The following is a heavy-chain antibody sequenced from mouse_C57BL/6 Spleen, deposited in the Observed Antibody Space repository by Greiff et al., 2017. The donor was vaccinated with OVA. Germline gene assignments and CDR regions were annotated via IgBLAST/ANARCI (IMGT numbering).Heavy chain of an antibody. J-gene: IGHJ3*01. D-gene: IGHD3-2*02. CDR1: GYTFTSYW. Sequence: QVQLKQPGTELVKPGASVKLSCKASGYTFTSYWMHWVKQRPGQGLEWIGNINPSNGGTNYNEKFKSKATLTVDKSSSTAYMQLSSLTSEDSAVYYCARPPQATSWFAYWGQGTLVTVSA. CDR2: INPSNGGT. V-gene: IGHV1-53*01. CDR3: ARPPQATSWFAY.